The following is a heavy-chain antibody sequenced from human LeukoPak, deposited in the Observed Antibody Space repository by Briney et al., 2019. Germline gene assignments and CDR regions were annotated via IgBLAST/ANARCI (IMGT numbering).Heavy chain of an antibody. D-gene: IGHD5-24*01. J-gene: IGHJ4*02. V-gene: IGHV4-59*12. Sequence: SETLSLTCTVSGGSISSNYWGWIRQPPGKGLEWIGCIYYSGSTYYNPSLKSRVTISVDTSKNQFSLKLSSVTAADTAVYYCARGGVGDGYNTGLGWGQGTLVTVSS. CDR1: GGSISSNY. CDR2: IYYSGST. CDR3: ARGGVGDGYNTGLG.